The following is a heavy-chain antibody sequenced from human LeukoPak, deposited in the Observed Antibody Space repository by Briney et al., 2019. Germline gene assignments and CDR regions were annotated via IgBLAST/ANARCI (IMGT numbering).Heavy chain of an antibody. J-gene: IGHJ4*02. CDR3: ALAVIGSGWTLDY. D-gene: IGHD6-19*01. Sequence: GGSLRLSCAASGFTFISYVMSWVRQAPGKGLEWVSSISGSGGGTSYADSVQGRFTISRDNSKNTLYLELNRLRAEDAAVYFCALAVIGSGWTLDYWGQGTLVTVS. V-gene: IGHV3-23*01. CDR1: GFTFISYV. CDR2: ISGSGGGT.